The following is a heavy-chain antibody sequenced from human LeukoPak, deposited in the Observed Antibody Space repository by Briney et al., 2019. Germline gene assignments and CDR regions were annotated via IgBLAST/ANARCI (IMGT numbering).Heavy chain of an antibody. CDR1: GGSITNYY. V-gene: IGHV4-59*01. J-gene: IGHJ4*02. D-gene: IGHD4-17*01. Sequence: PSETLSLTCTVSGGSITNYYWSWIRQPPGKGLEWIGYIYYSGSTKYNPSLESRVTISVDTSKNQFSLKLSSVTAADTAVYYCARGLNRNDYGDYGYWGQGTLVTVSS. CDR3: ARGLNRNDYGDYGY. CDR2: IYYSGST.